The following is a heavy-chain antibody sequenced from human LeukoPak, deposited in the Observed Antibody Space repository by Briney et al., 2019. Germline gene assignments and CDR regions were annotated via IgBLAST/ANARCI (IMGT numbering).Heavy chain of an antibody. CDR3: AGDTASGGNFGRNWFDP. Sequence: PSETLSLTCAVYGGSFSGYYWSWIRQPPGKGLEWIGEINHSGSTSYNPSLKSRVTISVDTSKNQFSLKLSSVTAADTAVYYCAGDTASGGNFGRNWFDPWGQGTLVTVSS. D-gene: IGHD4-23*01. CDR1: GGSFSGYY. CDR2: INHSGST. J-gene: IGHJ5*02. V-gene: IGHV4-34*01.